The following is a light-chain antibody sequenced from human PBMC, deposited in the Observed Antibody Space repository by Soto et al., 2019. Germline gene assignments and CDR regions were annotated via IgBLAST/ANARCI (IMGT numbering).Light chain of an antibody. J-gene: IGKJ5*01. V-gene: IGKV3-20*01. Sequence: ENVLTQSPGTLSLSPGERPTLSCRASQSVSNSYLAWYQQKPGQAPRLLITGASNSATGIPDRFSGSWSGTDFTLTTSSLETGDFAVYYWQQYSSSPITSGQGTRLEIK. CDR1: QSVSNSY. CDR3: QQYSSSPIT. CDR2: GAS.